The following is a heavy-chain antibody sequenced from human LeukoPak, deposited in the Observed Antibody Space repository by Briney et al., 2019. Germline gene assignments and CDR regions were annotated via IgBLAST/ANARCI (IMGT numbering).Heavy chain of an antibody. D-gene: IGHD5-18*01. CDR2: IYSGGST. CDR1: GFTFSSYA. CDR3: ARERGYSYDEYYFDY. V-gene: IGHV3-66*01. J-gene: IGHJ4*02. Sequence: PGGSLRLSCAASGFTFSSYAMHWVRQAPGKGLEWVSVIYSGGSTYYADSVKGRFTISRDNSKNTLYLQMNSLRAEDTAVYYCARERGYSYDEYYFDYWGQGTLVTVSS.